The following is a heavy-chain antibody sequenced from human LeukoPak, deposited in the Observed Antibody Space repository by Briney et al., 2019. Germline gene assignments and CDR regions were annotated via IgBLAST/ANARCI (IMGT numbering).Heavy chain of an antibody. V-gene: IGHV3-30*03. J-gene: IGHJ1*01. D-gene: IGHD3-16*02. CDR3: ARDIVRGEYFQH. Sequence: PGRSLRLSCAAFGFTFSSYGMHWVRQAPGKGLEWVAVISYDGSNKYYADSVKGRFTISRDNSKNTLYLQMNSLRAEDTAVYYCARDIVRGEYFQHWGQGTLVTVSS. CDR1: GFTFSSYG. CDR2: ISYDGSNK.